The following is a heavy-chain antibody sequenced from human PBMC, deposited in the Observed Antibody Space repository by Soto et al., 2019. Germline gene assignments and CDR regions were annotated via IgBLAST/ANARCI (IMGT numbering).Heavy chain of an antibody. CDR2: ISSSSSYI. V-gene: IGHV3-21*01. Sequence: GGSLRLSCAASGFTFSSYSMNWVRQAPGKGLEWVSSISSSSSYIYYADSVKGRFTISRDNAKNSLYLQMNSLRAEDTAVYYCARGGYCSSTSCYSRFGELLFYYFDYWGQGTLVTVSS. D-gene: IGHD2-2*01. J-gene: IGHJ4*02. CDR1: GFTFSSYS. CDR3: ARGGYCSSTSCYSRFGELLFYYFDY.